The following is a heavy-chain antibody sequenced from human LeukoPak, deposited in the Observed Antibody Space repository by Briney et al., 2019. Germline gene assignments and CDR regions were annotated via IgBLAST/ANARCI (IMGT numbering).Heavy chain of an antibody. CDR3: AKASPPQYDFWSGYYSGY. D-gene: IGHD3-3*01. CDR1: GFSFSDYY. Sequence: GGSLRLSCAASGFSFSDYYMSWIRQAPGKGLEWVSYVRSSGTRIYYADSVKGRFTISRDNAKNSLYLQMNSLRAEDTAVYYCAKASPPQYDFWSGYYSGYWGQGTLVTVSS. CDR2: VRSSGTRI. V-gene: IGHV3-11*04. J-gene: IGHJ4*02.